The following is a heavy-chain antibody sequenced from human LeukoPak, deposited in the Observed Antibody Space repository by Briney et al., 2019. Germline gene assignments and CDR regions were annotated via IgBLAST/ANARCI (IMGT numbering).Heavy chain of an antibody. Sequence: SETLSLTCIVSGGSIGSGGHPWSWIRQSPGKGLEWIGHIYDSGSTFYNPSLKSRVTMSIDRSNNQFSLKLSSVTAADTAVYYCARESNINNWFDPWGQGTLVTVSS. CDR3: ARESNINNWFDP. CDR2: IYDSGST. J-gene: IGHJ5*02. CDR1: GGSIGSGGHP. D-gene: IGHD2/OR15-2a*01. V-gene: IGHV4-30-2*06.